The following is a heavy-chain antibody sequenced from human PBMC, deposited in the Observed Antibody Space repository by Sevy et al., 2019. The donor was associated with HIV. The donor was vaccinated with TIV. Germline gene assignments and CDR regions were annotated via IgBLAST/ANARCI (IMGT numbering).Heavy chain of an antibody. Sequence: ASVKVSCKASGYTFTGYYMHWVRQAPGQGLEWMGWINPNSGGTNYAQKFQGRVTMTRDTSISTAYMELSRLRSDDTAVYYCARDLLDRSSSNWFDPWGQGTLVTVSS. CDR3: ARDLLDRSSSNWFDP. V-gene: IGHV1-2*02. J-gene: IGHJ5*02. CDR1: GYTFTGYY. CDR2: INPNSGGT. D-gene: IGHD6-6*01.